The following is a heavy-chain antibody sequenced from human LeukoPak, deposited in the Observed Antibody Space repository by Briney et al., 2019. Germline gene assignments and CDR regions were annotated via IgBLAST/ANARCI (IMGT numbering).Heavy chain of an antibody. D-gene: IGHD3-22*01. Sequence: HGESLKISCKGSGYSFTSYWIGWVRQMPGKGLEWMGTIYPGDSDTRYSPSFQGQVTISADKSISTAYLQWSSLKASDTAMYYCARHRPYYYDSSGYAAFDIWGQGTMVTVSS. CDR3: ARHRPYYYDSSGYAAFDI. J-gene: IGHJ3*02. CDR1: GYSFTSYW. V-gene: IGHV5-51*01. CDR2: IYPGDSDT.